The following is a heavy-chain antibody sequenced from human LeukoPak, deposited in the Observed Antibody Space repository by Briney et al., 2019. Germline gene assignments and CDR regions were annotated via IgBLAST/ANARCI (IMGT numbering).Heavy chain of an antibody. J-gene: IGHJ4*02. CDR2: INHSGST. CDR1: GGSFSGYY. CDR3: ARGRTILGY. Sequence: SETLSHTCAVYGGSFSGYYWSWIRQPPGKGLEWIGEINHSGSTNYNPSLKGRVTISVDTSKNQFSLKLSSVTAADTAVYYCARGRTILGYWGQGTLVTVSS. V-gene: IGHV4-34*01.